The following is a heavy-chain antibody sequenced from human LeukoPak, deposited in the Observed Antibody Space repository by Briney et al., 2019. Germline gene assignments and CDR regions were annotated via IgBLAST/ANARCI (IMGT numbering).Heavy chain of an antibody. Sequence: GGSLRLSCAGSGFSFSRYWMAWVRQAPGKGLEWVASINQDVSRIHYVDSVKGRFTISRENAKNSLFLQMNSLRVEDTAVYYCARLKDDVTKFDYWGQGTLVTVSS. J-gene: IGHJ4*02. CDR2: INQDVSRI. CDR1: GFSFSRYW. CDR3: ARLKDDVTKFDY. D-gene: IGHD2-8*01. V-gene: IGHV3-7*01.